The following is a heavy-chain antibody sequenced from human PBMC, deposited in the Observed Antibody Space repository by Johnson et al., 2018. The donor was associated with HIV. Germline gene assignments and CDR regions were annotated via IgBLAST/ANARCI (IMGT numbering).Heavy chain of an antibody. CDR1: GFIFDDYD. CDR2: ISWNGANT. J-gene: IGHJ3*02. V-gene: IGHV3-20*04. CDR3: AKDMAYSSGWSDAFDI. D-gene: IGHD6-19*01. Sequence: VQLMESGGGLVKPGGSLRLSCAASGFIFDDYDMNWVRQAPGEGLEWVSSISWNGANTDYTDSVKGRFTISRDNSKNTLYLQMNSLRAEDTAIYYCAKDMAYSSGWSDAFDIWGQGTIVSVSS.